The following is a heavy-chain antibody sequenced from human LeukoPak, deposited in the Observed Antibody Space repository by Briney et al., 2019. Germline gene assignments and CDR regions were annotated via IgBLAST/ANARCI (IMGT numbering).Heavy chain of an antibody. Sequence: GGSLRLSCAASAFTFSGFGMHWVRQAPGKGVEWVAFIWFDGSSKYYADSVKGRFTISRDNSKNTLYQQMNSLRAEDTAVYYCAKDCSPPYYDFWSGYPFHFDYWGQGTLVTVSS. V-gene: IGHV3-30*02. D-gene: IGHD3-3*01. J-gene: IGHJ4*02. CDR3: AKDCSPPYYDFWSGYPFHFDY. CDR2: IWFDGSSK. CDR1: AFTFSGFG.